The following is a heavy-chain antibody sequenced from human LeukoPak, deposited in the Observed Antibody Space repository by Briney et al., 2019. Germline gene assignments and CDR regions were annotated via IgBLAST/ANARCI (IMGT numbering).Heavy chain of an antibody. D-gene: IGHD6-19*01. J-gene: IGHJ4*02. CDR3: AKNLVDSSGWSRQTYYFDY. CDR1: GFTFSSYW. Sequence: GGSLRLSCAASGFTFSSYWMSWVRQAPGKGLEWVANIKQDGSEKYYVDSVKGRFTISRDNAKNSLYLQMNSLRVEDTAVYYCAKNLVDSSGWSRQTYYFDYWGQGTLVTVSS. V-gene: IGHV3-7*01. CDR2: IKQDGSEK.